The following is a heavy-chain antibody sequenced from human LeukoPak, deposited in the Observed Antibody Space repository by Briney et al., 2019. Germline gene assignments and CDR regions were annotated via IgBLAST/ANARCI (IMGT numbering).Heavy chain of an antibody. CDR3: ARDFDDVSGNYYYIPDY. CDR1: GFNFSTNG. Sequence: GGSLRLSCEASGFNFSTNGMRWVRQAPGKGLEWVSFIRFDGTKTFYGDSVRGRFTISRDNSKNTLYLQLSSLRGDDTAVYYCARDFDDVSGNYYYIPDYWGQGTLVTVSS. D-gene: IGHD3-10*01. J-gene: IGHJ4*02. V-gene: IGHV3-30*02. CDR2: IRFDGTKT.